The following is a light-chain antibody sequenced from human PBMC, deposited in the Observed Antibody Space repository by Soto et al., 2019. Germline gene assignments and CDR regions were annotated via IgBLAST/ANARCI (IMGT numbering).Light chain of an antibody. CDR1: SSDVGGYKY. CDR2: EVS. CDR3: SSYTDSGSFVV. J-gene: IGLJ7*01. Sequence: QSALTQPASVSGSPGQSITISCTGTSSDVGGYKYVSWYQQHPGKAPKLMIYEVSNRPSGVSNRFSGSKSGNTASLTISGLQAEDEADYYCSSYTDSGSFVVFGGGTQLPSS. V-gene: IGLV2-14*01.